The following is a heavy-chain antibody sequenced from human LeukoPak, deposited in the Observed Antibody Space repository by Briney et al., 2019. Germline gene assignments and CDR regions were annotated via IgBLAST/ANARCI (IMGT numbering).Heavy chain of an antibody. Sequence: GGSLRLSCAASGFTFSSYAMSWVRQAPGKGLEWVSAISGSGGSTYYADSVKGRFTISRDNSKNTLYLQMNSLRAEDTAVYYCARGSYCSSTSCFDPNYYYYYMDVWGKGTTVTVSS. CDR2: ISGSGGST. CDR1: GFTFSSYA. CDR3: ARGSYCSSTSCFDPNYYYYYMDV. D-gene: IGHD2-2*01. J-gene: IGHJ6*03. V-gene: IGHV3-23*01.